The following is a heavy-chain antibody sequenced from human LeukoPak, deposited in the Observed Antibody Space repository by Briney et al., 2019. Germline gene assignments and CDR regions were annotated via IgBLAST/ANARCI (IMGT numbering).Heavy chain of an antibody. J-gene: IGHJ3*02. V-gene: IGHV4-34*01. CDR3: ARPRNPLRDSIAARRGAAFDI. CDR1: GGSFSGYY. Sequence: SETLSLTCAVYGGSFSGYYWSWIRQPPGKGLEWIGEINHSGSTNYNPSLKSRVTISVDTSKNQFSLKLSSVTAADTAVYYCARPRNPLRDSIAARRGAAFDIWGQGTMVTVSS. D-gene: IGHD6-6*01. CDR2: INHSGST.